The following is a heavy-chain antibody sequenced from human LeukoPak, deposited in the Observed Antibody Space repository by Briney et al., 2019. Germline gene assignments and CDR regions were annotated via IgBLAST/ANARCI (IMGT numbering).Heavy chain of an antibody. D-gene: IGHD2-15*01. V-gene: IGHV3-72*01. J-gene: IGHJ6*02. Sequence: GGSLRLSCAASGFTVSSNYMDWVRQAPGKGLEWVGRTRNKANSYTTEYAASVKGRFTISRDDSKNSLYLQMNSLKTEDTAVYYCAREGGYCSGGSCYHHYGMDVWGQGTTVTVSS. CDR2: TRNKANSYTT. CDR1: GFTVSSNY. CDR3: AREGGYCSGGSCYHHYGMDV.